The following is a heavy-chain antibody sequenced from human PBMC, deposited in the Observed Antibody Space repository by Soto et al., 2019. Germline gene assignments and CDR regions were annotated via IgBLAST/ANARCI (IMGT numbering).Heavy chain of an antibody. D-gene: IGHD4-17*01. Sequence: ASVKVSCKTSGYTFTGYYMHWVRQAPGQGLEWMGWINPNSGGTKYAQKFQGWVTMTRDTSTSTAYMELSRLTSDDTAVYYCARDRAPTVTTKYYYYGMDVWGQGTTVTVSS. J-gene: IGHJ6*02. CDR3: ARDRAPTVTTKYYYYGMDV. CDR1: GYTFTGYY. V-gene: IGHV1-2*04. CDR2: INPNSGGT.